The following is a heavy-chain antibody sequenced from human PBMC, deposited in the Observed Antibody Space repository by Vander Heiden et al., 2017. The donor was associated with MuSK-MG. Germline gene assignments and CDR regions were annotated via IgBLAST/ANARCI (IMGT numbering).Heavy chain of an antibody. CDR1: GFPSSSYG. V-gene: IGHV3-30*02. D-gene: IGHD6-13*01. Sequence: QVQLVESGGGVVQPGGSLRLSCTASGFPSSSYGMNGVRQAPGKGLEWVAFIRFDGSTMYYADSVKGRFTISRDNSKNTLYLQMNSLRAEDTAVYYCANFYSSSGDYWGQGTLVTVSS. J-gene: IGHJ4*02. CDR3: ANFYSSSGDY. CDR2: IRFDGSTM.